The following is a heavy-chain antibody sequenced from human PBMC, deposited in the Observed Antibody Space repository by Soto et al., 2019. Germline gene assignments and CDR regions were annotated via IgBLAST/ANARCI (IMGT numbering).Heavy chain of an antibody. D-gene: IGHD4-17*01. V-gene: IGHV3-23*01. CDR2: ISGSGGST. CDR1: GFTFSSYA. CDR3: ISDYGDYADWFDP. Sequence: EVQLLESGGGLVQPGGSLRLSCAASGFTFSSYAMSWVRQAPGKGLEWVSAISGSGGSTYYADSVKGRFTISRDNAKNTLYLQMNSLRAEDTAVYYCISDYGDYADWFDPWGQGTLVTVSS. J-gene: IGHJ5*02.